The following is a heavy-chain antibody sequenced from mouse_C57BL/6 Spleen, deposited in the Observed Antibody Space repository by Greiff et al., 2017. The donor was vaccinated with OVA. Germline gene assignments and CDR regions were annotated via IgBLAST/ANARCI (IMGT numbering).Heavy chain of an antibody. CDR1: GYTFTSYW. D-gene: IGHD3-2*02. CDR2: IDPSDSYT. CDR3: ARGELRPSMDY. Sequence: QVQLQQPGAELVMPGASVKLSCKASGYTFTSYWMHWVKQRPGPGLEWIGEIDPSDSYTNYNQKFKGKSTLTLDKSASTAYMQLSSLTSEDSAVYYCARGELRPSMDYWGQGTSVTVSS. J-gene: IGHJ4*01. V-gene: IGHV1-69*01.